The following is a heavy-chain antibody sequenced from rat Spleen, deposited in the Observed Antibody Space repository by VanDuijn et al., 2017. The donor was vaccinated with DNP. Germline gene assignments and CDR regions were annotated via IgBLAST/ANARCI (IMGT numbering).Heavy chain of an antibody. J-gene: IGHJ2*01. Sequence: EVQLQESGPGLVKPSQSLSLTCSVTGYSITSNYKWSWIRKFPGNKLEWMGYINNAGNTNYNPSPKSRFSITRDTSKNQFFLQVNSVGTEDTATYYCAIQLGVFDYWGQGVMVTGSS. V-gene: IGHV3-3*01. CDR3: AIQLGVFDY. D-gene: IGHD5-1*01. CDR2: INNAGNT. CDR1: GYSITSNYK.